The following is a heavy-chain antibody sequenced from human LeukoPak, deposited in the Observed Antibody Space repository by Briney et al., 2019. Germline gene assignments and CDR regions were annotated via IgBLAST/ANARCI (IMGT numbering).Heavy chain of an antibody. D-gene: IGHD3-22*01. CDR1: GFTFSSYA. V-gene: IGHV3-30-3*01. Sequence: GGSLRISCAASGFTFSSYAMHGVRQAPGKGLEWVAVISYDGSNKYYADSVKGRFTISRDNSKNTLYLQMNSLRAEDTAVYYCARGGVLHYYDSSGYGIDYWGQGALVTVSS. CDR3: ARGGVLHYYDSSGYGIDY. J-gene: IGHJ4*02. CDR2: ISYDGSNK.